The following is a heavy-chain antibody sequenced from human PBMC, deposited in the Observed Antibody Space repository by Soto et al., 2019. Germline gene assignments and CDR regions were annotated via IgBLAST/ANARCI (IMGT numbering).Heavy chain of an antibody. J-gene: IGHJ4*02. Sequence: QVHLVESGGGVVQPGRSLRLSCAASGFTFSNNGMHWVRQAPGKGLEWMGVISYEGSEKYYAGSVKGRFTISRDNSKNTLYLQMDTLGAEDTARYYCVKDKGAAAGFDYWGQGILVTVSS. CDR2: ISYEGSEK. CDR1: GFTFSNNG. D-gene: IGHD6-13*01. CDR3: VKDKGAAAGFDY. V-gene: IGHV3-30*18.